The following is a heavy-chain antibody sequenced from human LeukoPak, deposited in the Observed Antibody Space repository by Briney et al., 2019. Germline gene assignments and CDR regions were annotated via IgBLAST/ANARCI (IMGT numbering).Heavy chain of an antibody. D-gene: IGHD4-11*01. J-gene: IGHJ6*03. CDR2: IEEDGSEK. CDR1: GFTFSTYW. Sequence: PGGSLRLSCAASGFTFSTYWMSWVRQAPGKGLEWVANIEEDGSEKYSVDSVRGRFTISRDNAKNTLYLQMNSLRAEDTAVYYCARDREVNYIYYYMDVWGKGTTVTVSS. V-gene: IGHV3-7*01. CDR3: ARDREVNYIYYYMDV.